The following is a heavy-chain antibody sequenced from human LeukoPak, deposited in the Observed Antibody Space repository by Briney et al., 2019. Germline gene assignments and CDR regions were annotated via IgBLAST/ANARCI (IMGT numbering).Heavy chain of an antibody. V-gene: IGHV3-23*01. CDR3: ARIYGGNSNFDY. CDR1: GITFTNFA. D-gene: IGHD4-23*01. J-gene: IGHJ4*02. CDR2: ISGSGTTT. Sequence: GGSLRLSCAASGITFTNFAMSWVPQAPGKGLEWFLTISGSGTTTFYADYVKGRFTISRDNSKNTLYLQMSSLRADDTAVYSCARIYGGNSNFDYWGQGTLVTVSS.